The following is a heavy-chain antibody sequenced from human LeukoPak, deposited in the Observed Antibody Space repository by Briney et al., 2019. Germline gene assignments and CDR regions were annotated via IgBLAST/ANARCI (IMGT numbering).Heavy chain of an antibody. Sequence: GSLRLSCAASGFTVSSNYITWVRQAPGKGLEWASAIYSGGTTYYADSVKGRFTISRDNSKNTLYLQMNSLRAEDTAVYYCARAVATVYYFYMDVWGKGTTVTISS. D-gene: IGHD5-12*01. CDR2: IYSGGTT. V-gene: IGHV3-53*01. J-gene: IGHJ6*03. CDR1: GFTVSSNY. CDR3: ARAVATVYYFYMDV.